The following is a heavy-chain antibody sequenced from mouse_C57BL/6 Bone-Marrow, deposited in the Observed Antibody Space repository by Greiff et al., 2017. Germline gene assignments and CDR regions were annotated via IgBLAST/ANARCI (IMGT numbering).Heavy chain of an antibody. Sequence: QVQLQHPGAELVMPGASVKLSCKASGYTFTSYWMHWVKQRPGQGLEWIGEIDPSDSYTNYNQKFKGKSTLTVDKSSSTAYMQLSSLTSEDSAVYYCARRVTTVVATGAMDYWGQGTSVTVSS. V-gene: IGHV1-69*01. CDR3: ARRVTTVVATGAMDY. CDR1: GYTFTSYW. CDR2: IDPSDSYT. J-gene: IGHJ4*01. D-gene: IGHD1-1*01.